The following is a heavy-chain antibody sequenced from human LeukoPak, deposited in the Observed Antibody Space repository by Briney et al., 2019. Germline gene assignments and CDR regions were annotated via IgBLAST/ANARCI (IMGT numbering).Heavy chain of an antibody. D-gene: IGHD5-18*01. CDR3: ASGIQLWFWFDY. CDR2: ISSSGGST. V-gene: IGHV3-23*01. Sequence: PGGSLRLSCAASGFTFSSYGMSWVRQAPGKGLEWVSAISSSGGSTYYADSVKGRFTISRDNSKNTLYLQMNSLRAEDTAVYYCASGIQLWFWFDYWGQGTLVTVSS. J-gene: IGHJ4*02. CDR1: GFTFSSYG.